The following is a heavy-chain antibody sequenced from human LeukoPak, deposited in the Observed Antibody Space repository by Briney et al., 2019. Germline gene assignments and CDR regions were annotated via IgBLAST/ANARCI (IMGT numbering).Heavy chain of an antibody. J-gene: IGHJ4*02. V-gene: IGHV4-59*08. Sequence: SETLSLTCTASGGSISSYCWSWIRQPPGKGLEWIGYIYYSGSTNYNPSLKSRVTISVDTSKNQFSLKLSSVTAADTAVYYCARHRDPGGYFDYWGQGTLVTVSS. CDR1: GGSISSYC. D-gene: IGHD1-14*01. CDR3: ARHRDPGGYFDY. CDR2: IYYSGST.